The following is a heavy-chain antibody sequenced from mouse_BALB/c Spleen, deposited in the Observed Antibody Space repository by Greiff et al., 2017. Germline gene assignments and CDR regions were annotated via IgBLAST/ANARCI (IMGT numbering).Heavy chain of an antibody. J-gene: IGHJ1*01. CDR2: INPGSGGT. V-gene: IGHV1-54*01. Sequence: QVQLKQSGAELVRPGTSVKVSCKASGYAFTNYLIEWVKQRPGQGLEWIGVINPGSGGTNYNQKFKGKATLTVDKSSSTAYMQLSSLTSEDSAVYYCARNTLLRLRSWYFDVWGAGTTVTVSS. CDR3: ARNTLLRLRSWYFDV. CDR1: GYAFTNYL. D-gene: IGHD1-2*01.